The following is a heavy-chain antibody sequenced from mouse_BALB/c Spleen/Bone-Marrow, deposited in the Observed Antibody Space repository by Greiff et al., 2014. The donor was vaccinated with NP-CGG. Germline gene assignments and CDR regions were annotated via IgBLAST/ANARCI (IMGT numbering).Heavy chain of an antibody. Sequence: QVKLKESGPELVKPGASVKISCKASGYTFTSYFIHWVKQSPGQGLEWIGLICPGAGSTNYNEKFKGKTTLTADKSSSTAYMLLSSLTSEDSAIYFCARGAPYYFDYWGQGTTLTVSS. D-gene: IGHD3-1*01. CDR1: GYTFTSYF. CDR3: ARGAPYYFDY. V-gene: IGHV1S56*01. CDR2: ICPGAGST. J-gene: IGHJ2*01.